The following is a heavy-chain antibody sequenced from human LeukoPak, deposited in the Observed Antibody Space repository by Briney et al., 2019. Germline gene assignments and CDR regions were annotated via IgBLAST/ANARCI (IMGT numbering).Heavy chain of an antibody. D-gene: IGHD5-18*01. CDR2: ISSSSSYI. CDR3: ARTAMVQHGHDAFDI. Sequence: PGGSLRLSCAASGFTFSNAWMSWVRQAPGKGLEWVSSISSSSSYIYYADSVKGRFTISRDNAKNSLYLQMNSLRAEDTAVYYCARTAMVQHGHDAFDIWGQGTMVTVSS. V-gene: IGHV3-21*01. J-gene: IGHJ3*02. CDR1: GFTFSNAW.